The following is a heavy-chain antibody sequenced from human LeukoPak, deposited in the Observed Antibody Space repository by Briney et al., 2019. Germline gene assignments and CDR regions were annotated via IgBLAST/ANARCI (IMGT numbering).Heavy chain of an antibody. CDR2: ISSSSSYI. CDR1: GFTFSSFD. CDR3: ARAPGYYYDSSGYPPTPLDY. D-gene: IGHD3-22*01. Sequence: PGGSLRLSCAASGFTFSSFDMHWVRQPTGQGLEWVSSISSSSSYIYYADSVKGRFTISRDNAKNSLYLQMNSLRAEDTAVYYCARAPGYYYDSSGYPPTPLDYWGQGTLVTVSS. V-gene: IGHV3-21*01. J-gene: IGHJ4*02.